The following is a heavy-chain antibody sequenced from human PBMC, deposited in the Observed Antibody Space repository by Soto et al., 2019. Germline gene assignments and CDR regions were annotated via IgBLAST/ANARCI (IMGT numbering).Heavy chain of an antibody. D-gene: IGHD1-26*01. J-gene: IGHJ6*02. CDR3: AREPLYSGSYYYGMDV. CDR2: LWYDGSNK. Sequence: QVQLVESGGGVVQPGRSLRLSCAVSGFTFSSYAMHWVRQAPGKGLEWVAVLWYDGSNKYYADSVKGRFTISRDNSKNTLYLQINSLRAEDTAVYYCAREPLYSGSYYYGMDVWGQGTTVTVSS. CDR1: GFTFSSYA. V-gene: IGHV3-33*01.